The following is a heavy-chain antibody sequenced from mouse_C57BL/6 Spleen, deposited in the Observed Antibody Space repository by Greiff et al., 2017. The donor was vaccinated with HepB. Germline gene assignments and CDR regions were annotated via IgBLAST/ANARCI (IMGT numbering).Heavy chain of an antibody. D-gene: IGHD3-1*01. Sequence: EVHLVESGPGLVKPSQSLSLTCSVTGYSITSGYYWNWIRQFPGNKLEWMGYISYDGSNNYNPSLKNLISITRDKSKNQFFLKLNSVTTEATATYFCARDRGDAMDYWGQGTSVTVSS. V-gene: IGHV3-6*01. CDR2: ISYDGSN. CDR1: GYSITSGYY. CDR3: ARDRGDAMDY. J-gene: IGHJ4*01.